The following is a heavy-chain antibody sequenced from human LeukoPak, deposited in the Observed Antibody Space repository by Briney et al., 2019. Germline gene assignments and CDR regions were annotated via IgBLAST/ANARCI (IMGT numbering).Heavy chain of an antibody. V-gene: IGHV4-59*01. J-gene: IGHJ4*02. CDR2: IYYSGST. D-gene: IGHD6-13*01. CDR3: ARVVVAAGTNYFDY. CDR1: GGSISSYY. Sequence: SETLSLTCTVSGGSISSYYWSWIRQPPGKGLEWIGYIYYSGSTNYNPSLKSRVTISVDTSKNQFSLKLSSVTAADTAVYYCARVVVAAGTNYFDYWGQGTLVTVSS.